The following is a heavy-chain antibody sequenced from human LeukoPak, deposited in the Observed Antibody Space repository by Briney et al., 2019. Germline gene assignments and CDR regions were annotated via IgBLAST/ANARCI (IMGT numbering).Heavy chain of an antibody. CDR2: ISGSGGST. J-gene: IGHJ4*02. Sequence: PGGSLRLSCAASGFTFSSHGMSWVRQAPGKGLEWVSAISGSGGSTYYADSVKGRFTISRDNSKNTLYLQMNSLRAEDTAVYYCAKGFYYYDSSGYSNWGQGTLVTVSS. CDR3: AKGFYYYDSSGYSN. D-gene: IGHD3-22*01. V-gene: IGHV3-23*01. CDR1: GFTFSSHG.